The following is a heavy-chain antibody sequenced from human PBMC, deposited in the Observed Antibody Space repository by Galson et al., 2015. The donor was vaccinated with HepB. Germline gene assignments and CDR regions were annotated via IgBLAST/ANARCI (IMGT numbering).Heavy chain of an antibody. V-gene: IGHV1-24*01. CDR3: ATAALAYCGGDCSYGMDV. Sequence: SVKVSCKVSGYTLTELSMHRVRQAPGKGLEWMGGFDPEDGETIYAQKFQGRVTMTEDTSTDTAYMELSSLRSEDTAVYYCATAALAYCGGDCSYGMDVWGQGTTVTVSS. D-gene: IGHD2-21*02. J-gene: IGHJ6*02. CDR2: FDPEDGET. CDR1: GYTLTELS.